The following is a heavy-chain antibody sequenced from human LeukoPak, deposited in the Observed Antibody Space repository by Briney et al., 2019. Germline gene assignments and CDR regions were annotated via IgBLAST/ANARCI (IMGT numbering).Heavy chain of an antibody. V-gene: IGHV1-3*01. D-gene: IGHD5-18*01. J-gene: IGHJ4*02. Sequence: KFQGRVTITRDTSASTAYMELSSLRSEDTAVYYCARGIRGYSYGCDYWGQGTLVTVSS. CDR3: ARGIRGYSYGCDY.